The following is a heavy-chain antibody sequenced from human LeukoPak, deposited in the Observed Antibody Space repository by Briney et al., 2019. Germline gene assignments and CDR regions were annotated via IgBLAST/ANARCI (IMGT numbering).Heavy chain of an antibody. V-gene: IGHV1-18*01. CDR2: ISAYNGNT. CDR3: ARDCGGDCYSYYYYGMDV. CDR1: GYTFTSYG. Sequence: GASVKVSCKDSGYTFTSYGISWVRQAPGQGLEWMGWISAYNGNTNYAQKLQGRVTMTTDTSTSTAYMELRSLRSDDTAVYYCARDCGGDCYSYYYYGMDVWGQGTTVTVSS. J-gene: IGHJ6*02. D-gene: IGHD2-21*02.